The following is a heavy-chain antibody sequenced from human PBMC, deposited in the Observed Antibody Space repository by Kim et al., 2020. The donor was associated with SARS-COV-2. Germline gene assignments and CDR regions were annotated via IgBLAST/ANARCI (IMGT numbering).Heavy chain of an antibody. D-gene: IGHD3-22*01. V-gene: IGHV3-30*04. CDR1: GFTFSSYA. CDR3: ARDYYDSSGYSLYGMDV. CDR2: ISYDGSNK. Sequence: GGSLRLFCAASGFTFSSYAMHWVRQAPGKGLEWVAVISYDGSNKYYADSVKGRFTISRDNSKNTLYLQMNSLRAEDTAVYYCARDYYDSSGYSLYGMDVWGQGTTVTVSS. J-gene: IGHJ6*02.